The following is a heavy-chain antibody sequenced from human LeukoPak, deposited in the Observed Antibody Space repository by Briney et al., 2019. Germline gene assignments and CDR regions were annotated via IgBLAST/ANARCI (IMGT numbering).Heavy chain of an antibody. V-gene: IGHV3-30*02. CDR3: ARDPTLWFGESRGEYYYYYYMDV. D-gene: IGHD3-10*01. CDR2: IQYDGSNE. J-gene: IGHJ6*03. Sequence: PGGSLRLSCAASRFTFSSYGMHWVRQAPGKGLEWVAYIQYDGSNEQYGDSVKGRFSISRDSSKNILYVQMNSLRAEDTAVYYCARDPTLWFGESRGEYYYYYYMDVWGKGTTVTVSS. CDR1: RFTFSSYG.